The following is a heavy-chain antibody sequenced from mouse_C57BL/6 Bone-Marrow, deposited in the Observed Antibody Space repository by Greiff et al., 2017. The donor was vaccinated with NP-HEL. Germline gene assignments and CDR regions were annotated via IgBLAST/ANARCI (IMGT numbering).Heavy chain of an antibody. Sequence: EVQLVESGGGLVKPGGSLKLSCAASGFTFSSYTMSWVRQTPEKRLEWVATISGGGGNTYYPDSVKGRFTISRDNAKNTLYLQMSSLRSEDTALYYCARHERKGYFDYWGQGTTLTVSS. V-gene: IGHV5-9*01. J-gene: IGHJ2*01. CDR3: ARHERKGYFDY. CDR2: ISGGGGNT. CDR1: GFTFSSYT.